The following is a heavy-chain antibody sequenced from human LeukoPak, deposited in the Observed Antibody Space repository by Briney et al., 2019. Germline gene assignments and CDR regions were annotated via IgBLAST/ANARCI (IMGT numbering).Heavy chain of an antibody. Sequence: GGSLRLSCAASGFTFSSYGMHWVRQAPGKGLEWVAFIRYDGSNKYYADSVKGRFTISRDNSKNMLYLQMNSLRAEDTAVYYCAKPDLWFGDRRVDYWGQGTLVTVSS. D-gene: IGHD3-10*01. CDR2: IRYDGSNK. CDR3: AKPDLWFGDRRVDY. CDR1: GFTFSSYG. V-gene: IGHV3-30*02. J-gene: IGHJ4*02.